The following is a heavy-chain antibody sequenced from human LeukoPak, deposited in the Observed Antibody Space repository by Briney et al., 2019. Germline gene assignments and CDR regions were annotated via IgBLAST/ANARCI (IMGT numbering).Heavy chain of an antibody. Sequence: SETLSLTCAVPTDSFSSHYWTWIRQPPGKGLEWIGYISYIGSTNYNPSLKSRVTISIDTSKNQFSLKLTSVTAADTAVYYCARDLVTVTKGFDIWGQGTMVSVSS. CDR3: ARDLVTVTKGFDI. CDR1: TDSFSSHY. D-gene: IGHD4-17*01. J-gene: IGHJ3*02. CDR2: ISYIGST. V-gene: IGHV4-59*11.